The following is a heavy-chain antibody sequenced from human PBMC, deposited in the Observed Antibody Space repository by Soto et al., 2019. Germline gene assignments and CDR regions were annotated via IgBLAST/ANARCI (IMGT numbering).Heavy chain of an antibody. J-gene: IGHJ3*01. CDR2: IYSGGST. V-gene: IGHV3-53*01. CDR1: GFTFSSND. D-gene: IGHD3-22*01. Sequence: EVQLVESGGGLIQPGGSLRLSCAASGFTFSSNDMNWVRQAPGKGLEWVSLIYSGGSTYYADSVKGRFTISRDNSKNTSYLQMSSLRAEDTAVYYCATRPLLPGAPWGQGTIVTVSS. CDR3: ATRPLLPGAP.